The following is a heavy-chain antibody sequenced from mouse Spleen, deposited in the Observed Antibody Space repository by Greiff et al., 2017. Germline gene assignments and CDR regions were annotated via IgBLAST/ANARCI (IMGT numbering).Heavy chain of an antibody. CDR2: IYPGDGDT. CDR3: SPMITAMDY. CDR1: GYTFTSYW. D-gene: IGHD2-4*01. Sequence: VQLQESGAELARPGASVKLSCKASGYTFTSYWMQWVKQRPGQGLEWIGAIYPGDGDTRYTQKFKGKATLTADKSSSTAYMQLSSLASEDSAVYYCSPMITAMDYWGQGTSVTVSS. J-gene: IGHJ4*01. V-gene: IGHV1-87*01.